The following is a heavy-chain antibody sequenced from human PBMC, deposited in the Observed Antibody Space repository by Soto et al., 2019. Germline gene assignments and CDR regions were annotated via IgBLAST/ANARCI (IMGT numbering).Heavy chain of an antibody. CDR3: ARGPQATTVTNKLDY. D-gene: IGHD4-17*01. CDR2: INPSGGST. V-gene: IGHV1-46*03. Sequence: GASVKVSCKASGYTFTSHYMHWVRQAPGQGLEWMGIINPSGGSTSYAQKFQGRVTMTRDTSTSTVYMELSSLRSEDTAVYYCARGPQATTVTNKLDYWGQGTLVTVSS. J-gene: IGHJ4*02. CDR1: GYTFTSHY.